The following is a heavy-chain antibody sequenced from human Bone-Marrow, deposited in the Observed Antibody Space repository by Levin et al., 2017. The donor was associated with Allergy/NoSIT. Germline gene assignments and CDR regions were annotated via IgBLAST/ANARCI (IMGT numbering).Heavy chain of an antibody. V-gene: IGHV3-15*01. Sequence: AGGSLRLSCAASGFTFSNAWMNWVRQTPGKGLEWLGLIRTKAEGGTTDYAAPVKGRFIMSRDDSQNTLFLQMNSLKTEDTAVYYCTALNFDYWGQGTLVTVSS. CDR2: IRTKAEGGTT. CDR1: GFTFSNAW. J-gene: IGHJ4*02. CDR3: TALNFDY.